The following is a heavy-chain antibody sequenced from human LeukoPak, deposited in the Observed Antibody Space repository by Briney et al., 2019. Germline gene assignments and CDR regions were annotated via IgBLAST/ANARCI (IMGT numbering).Heavy chain of an antibody. V-gene: IGHV3-74*01. Sequence: GGSLRLSCAASGFTFSSYWMHWVRQAPGKGLVWVSRVNSDGSSTIYADSVKGRFTVSRDNAKNTLYLQMNSLRAEDTAVYYCAKDRGIAAARGIDYWGQGTLVTVSS. D-gene: IGHD6-13*01. J-gene: IGHJ4*02. CDR1: GFTFSSYW. CDR2: VNSDGSST. CDR3: AKDRGIAAARGIDY.